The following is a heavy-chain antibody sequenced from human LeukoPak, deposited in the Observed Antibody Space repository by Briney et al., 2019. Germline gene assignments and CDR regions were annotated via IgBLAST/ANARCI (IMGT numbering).Heavy chain of an antibody. Sequence: ASVKVSCKASGYTFTSYGISWARQAPGQGLEWMGWISAYNGNTNYAQKLQGRVTMTTDTSTSTAYMELRSLRSDDTAVYYCARVKPVLRFLEWLEYYFDYWGQGTLVTVSS. CDR2: ISAYNGNT. J-gene: IGHJ4*02. D-gene: IGHD3-3*01. CDR1: GYTFTSYG. V-gene: IGHV1-18*01. CDR3: ARVKPVLRFLEWLEYYFDY.